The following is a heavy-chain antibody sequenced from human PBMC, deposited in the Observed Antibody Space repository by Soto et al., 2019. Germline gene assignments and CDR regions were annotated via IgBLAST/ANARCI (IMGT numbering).Heavy chain of an antibody. Sequence: PGGSLRLSCAASGFTFSSYAMSWVRQAPGKGLAWVSAISGSGGSTYYADSVKGRFTISRDNSKNTLYLQMNSLRAEAPAVYYCARRRCSYGFISGFGPWGQGPLFTAAS. V-gene: IGHV3-23*01. J-gene: IGHJ5*02. CDR2: ISGSGGST. CDR3: ARRRCSYGFISGFGP. CDR1: GFTFSSYA. D-gene: IGHD5-18*01.